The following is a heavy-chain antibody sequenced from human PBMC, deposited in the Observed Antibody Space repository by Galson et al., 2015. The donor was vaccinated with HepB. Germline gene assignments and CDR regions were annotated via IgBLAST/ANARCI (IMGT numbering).Heavy chain of an antibody. V-gene: IGHV1-2*06. Sequence: SVKVSCKASGYSFTDYYIHWVRQAPGQGLEWMGRINPKSGDTNYAQRFQGRVTMTRYTAISIAYMELRRLTSDDTAVYYCARIESGYWGQGTSVTDSS. D-gene: IGHD1-26*01. CDR1: GYSFTDYY. CDR2: INPKSGDT. J-gene: IGHJ4*02. CDR3: ARIESGY.